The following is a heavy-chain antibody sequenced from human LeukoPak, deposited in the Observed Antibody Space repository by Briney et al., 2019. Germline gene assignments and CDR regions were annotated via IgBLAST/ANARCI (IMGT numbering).Heavy chain of an antibody. CDR2: IRYDGSNK. CDR1: GFTFSSYG. J-gene: IGHJ4*01. V-gene: IGHV3-30*02. CDR3: AKVNDYGDYVSFDY. D-gene: IGHD4-17*01. Sequence: GGSPRLSCAASGFTFSSYGMHWVRQAPGKGLEWVAFIRYDGSNKYCADSVKGRLTISRDNSKNTLYLQMDSLRAEDTAVYYCAKVNDYGDYVSFDYWGQGTLVTVSS.